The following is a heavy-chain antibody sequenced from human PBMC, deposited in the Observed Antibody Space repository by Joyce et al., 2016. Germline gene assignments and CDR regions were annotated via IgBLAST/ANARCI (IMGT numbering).Heavy chain of an antibody. J-gene: IGHJ4*02. Sequence: EVQLVESGGGLVQPGGSLRLCCAVSGFTFSSYWMSWVRQTPGGGLEWVANRNKDGSEKYYVGSVMGRFTISRDNAKNSLCLQMNSLRAEDTAVYYCSSDFGGNTQPYDYWGQGTLVTVSS. D-gene: IGHD4-23*01. CDR3: SSDFGGNTQPYDY. CDR1: GFTFSSYW. V-gene: IGHV3-7*03. CDR2: RNKDGSEK.